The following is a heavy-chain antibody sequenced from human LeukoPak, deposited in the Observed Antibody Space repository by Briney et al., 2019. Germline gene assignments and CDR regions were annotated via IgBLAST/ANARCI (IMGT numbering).Heavy chain of an antibody. CDR2: IGGSGGTT. J-gene: IGHJ4*02. CDR1: GFTFSSYA. CDR3: AKDPGPTVATPFDY. Sequence: GGSLILSCAASGFTFSSYAMSWVRQAPGKGLEWVSGIGGSGGTTYYANSVKGRFTISRDDSKNTLYLQMNSLRAEDSAIYYCAKDPGPTVATPFDYWGQGTLVTVSS. V-gene: IGHV3-23*01. D-gene: IGHD4-11*01.